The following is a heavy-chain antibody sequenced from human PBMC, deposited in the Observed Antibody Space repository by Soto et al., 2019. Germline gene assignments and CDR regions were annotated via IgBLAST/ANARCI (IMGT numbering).Heavy chain of an antibody. D-gene: IGHD3-3*01. CDR2: INAGNGNT. CDR1: GYTFTSYA. CDR3: AREGIRVLEWLSPFDY. V-gene: IGHV1-3*01. Sequence: QVQLVQSGAEVKKPGASVKVSCKASGYTFTSYAMHWVRQAPGQRLEWMGGINAGNGNTKYSQKFQGRVTSTRDTSASTAYLERSSLRSEDTAVYYCAREGIRVLEWLSPFDYWGQGTLVTVSS. J-gene: IGHJ4*02.